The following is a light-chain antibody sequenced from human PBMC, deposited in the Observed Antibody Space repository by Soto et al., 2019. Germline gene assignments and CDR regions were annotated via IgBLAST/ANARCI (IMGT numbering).Light chain of an antibody. J-gene: IGKJ4*01. V-gene: IGKV2-28*01. Sequence: DIVMTQSPLSLPVTPGEPASISCRSSQSLLHSSGYNHLDWYLQKPGQSPQLLIHLGSNRATGVPDWFSASGSGTDITLNFSRVEAEDVGLYYCMQALQPPVTFGGGTKVEIK. CDR3: MQALQPPVT. CDR2: LGS. CDR1: QSLLHSSGYNH.